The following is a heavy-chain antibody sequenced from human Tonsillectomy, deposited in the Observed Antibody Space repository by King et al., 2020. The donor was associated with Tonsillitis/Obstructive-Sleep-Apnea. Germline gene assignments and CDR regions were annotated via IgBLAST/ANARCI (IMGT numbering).Heavy chain of an antibody. Sequence: VQLVESGAEVKKPGASVTVSCTASGYTFTTYYVHWVRQAPGHGLEWMGIINPSGGSTSYAQNFQGRVTMTRDTSTSTVYMELSSLRSEDTAVYYCARGIGSSATCYFDFWGQGTLVTVSS. CDR2: INPSGGST. CDR1: GYTFTTYY. CDR3: ARGIGSSATCYFDF. J-gene: IGHJ4*02. V-gene: IGHV1-46*01. D-gene: IGHD2-2*01.